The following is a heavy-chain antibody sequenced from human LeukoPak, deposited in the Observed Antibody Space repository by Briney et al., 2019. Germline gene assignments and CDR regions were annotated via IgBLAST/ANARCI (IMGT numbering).Heavy chain of an antibody. D-gene: IGHD6-13*01. Sequence: GASVKVSCTASGGTFSSYAISWVRQAPGQGLEWMGRIIPILGIANYAQKFQGRVTITADKSTSTAYMELSSLRSEDTAVYYCARDDAAGQTEAIDYWGQGTLVTVSS. CDR1: GGTFSSYA. J-gene: IGHJ4*02. CDR3: ARDDAAGQTEAIDY. V-gene: IGHV1-69*04. CDR2: IIPILGIA.